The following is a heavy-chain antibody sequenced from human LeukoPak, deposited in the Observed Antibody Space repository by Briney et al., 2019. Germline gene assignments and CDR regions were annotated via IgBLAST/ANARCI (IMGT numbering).Heavy chain of an antibody. V-gene: IGHV1-2*02. D-gene: IGHD2-2*01. Sequence: ASVKVSWKASGYTFTGYYMHWVRQAPGQGLEWMGWINPNSGGTNYVQKFQGRVTMTRDTSISTAYMELSRLRSDDTAVYYCARVPAAMGPAWFDPWGQGTLVTVSS. CDR3: ARVPAAMGPAWFDP. CDR2: INPNSGGT. CDR1: GYTFTGYY. J-gene: IGHJ5*02.